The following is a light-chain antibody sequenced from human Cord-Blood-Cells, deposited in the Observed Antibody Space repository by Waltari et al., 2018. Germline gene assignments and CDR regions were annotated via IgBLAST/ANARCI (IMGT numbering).Light chain of an antibody. J-gene: IGLJ2*01. CDR2: DVS. CDR3: SSYTSISPVV. CDR1: SSDVGGYNY. Sequence: QSALTQPASVSGSPGQSITISCTGTSSDVGGYNYVSWYQQHPGKAPTLIVYDVSNRHYGVSSRFPGSKSGNTASLTISGLQAEDEADYYCSSYTSISPVVFGGGTKLTVL. V-gene: IGLV2-14*01.